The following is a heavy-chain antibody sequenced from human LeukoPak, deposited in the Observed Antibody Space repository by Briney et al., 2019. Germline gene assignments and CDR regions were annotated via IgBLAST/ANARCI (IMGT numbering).Heavy chain of an antibody. CDR3: ARGARQWLVPDFDY. Sequence: GGSLRLSCAASGVTFSSYWMSWVRQAPGKGLEWVANIKQDGSEKYYVDSVKGRFTISRDNAKNSLYLQMNSLRAEGTAVYYCARGARQWLVPDFDYWGQGTLVTVSS. D-gene: IGHD6-19*01. CDR1: GVTFSSYW. V-gene: IGHV3-7*01. CDR2: IKQDGSEK. J-gene: IGHJ4*02.